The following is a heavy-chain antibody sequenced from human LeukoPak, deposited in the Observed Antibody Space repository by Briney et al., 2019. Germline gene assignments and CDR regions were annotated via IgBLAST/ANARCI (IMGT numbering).Heavy chain of an antibody. Sequence: GGSLRLSCAASGFTLSSYWMHWVRQAPGKGLEWLAVIYSDGNKNYYADSVKGRFTISRDNSKDTLYLQVNSLRAEDTAVYHCARDSGGGSCFYFDNWGLGTLVTVSS. CDR2: IYSDGNKN. D-gene: IGHD2-15*01. J-gene: IGHJ4*02. CDR1: GFTLSSYW. V-gene: IGHV3-33*08. CDR3: ARDSGGGSCFYFDN.